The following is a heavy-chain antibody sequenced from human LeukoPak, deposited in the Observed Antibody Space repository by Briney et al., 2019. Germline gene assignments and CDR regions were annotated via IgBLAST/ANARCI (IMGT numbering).Heavy chain of an antibody. CDR1: GGSISSSSYY. V-gene: IGHV4-39*01. CDR2: IYYSGST. D-gene: IGHD6-19*01. J-gene: IGHJ4*02. Sequence: SETLSLTCTVSGGSISSSSYYWGWIRQPPGKGLEWIGSIYYSGSTYYNPSLKSRVTISVDTSKNQFSLKLSSVTAADTAVYYCARHYSSGWEGETDYWGQGTLVIVSS. CDR3: ARHYSSGWEGETDY.